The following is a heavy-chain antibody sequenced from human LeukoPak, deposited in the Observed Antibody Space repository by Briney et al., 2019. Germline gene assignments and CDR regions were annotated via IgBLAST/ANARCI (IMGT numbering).Heavy chain of an antibody. V-gene: IGHV3-23*01. CDR2: ISGSGGST. CDR1: GFTFSSYA. Sequence: GGSLRLSCAASGFTFSSYAMSWVRQAPGKGLEWVSGISGSGGSTYYADSVKGRFTISRDNSKDTLYPQMNSLRAEDTAVYYCAKERGGYFYGQFDYWGQGTLVTVSS. CDR3: AKERGGYFYGQFDY. J-gene: IGHJ4*02. D-gene: IGHD5-18*01.